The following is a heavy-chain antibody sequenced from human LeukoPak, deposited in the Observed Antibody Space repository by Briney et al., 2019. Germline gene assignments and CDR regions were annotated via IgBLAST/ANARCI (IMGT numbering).Heavy chain of an antibody. CDR1: GFTLSSYW. Sequence: GGSLRLSCAASGFTLSSYWMSWVRQAPGKGLEWMANIQHDGSEKYYVDSVKGRFTISRDNAKNSLYLQMNSLRAEDTAIYYCARGTTDRGVRYYYYYFLDVWGNGTTVTVSS. J-gene: IGHJ6*03. CDR3: ARGTTDRGVRYYYYYFLDV. D-gene: IGHD3-10*01. V-gene: IGHV3-7*01. CDR2: IQHDGSEK.